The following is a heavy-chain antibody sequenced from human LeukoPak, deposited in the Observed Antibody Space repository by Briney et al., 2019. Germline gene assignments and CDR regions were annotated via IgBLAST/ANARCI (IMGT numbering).Heavy chain of an antibody. J-gene: IGHJ4*02. Sequence: GASVKVSCKASGYTFTSYGLSWVRQAPGQGLEWMGWISAYNGNTNYAQKLQGRVTMTIDTSTTTAYLELRSLRSDDTAIYYCARQVDTVMALPDYWGKGTLVIVSS. CDR2: ISAYNGNT. V-gene: IGHV1-18*01. CDR1: GYTFTSYG. CDR3: ARQVDTVMALPDY. D-gene: IGHD5-18*01.